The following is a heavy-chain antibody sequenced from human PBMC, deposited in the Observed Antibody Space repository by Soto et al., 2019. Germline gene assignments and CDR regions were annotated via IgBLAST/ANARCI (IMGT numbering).Heavy chain of an antibody. V-gene: IGHV4-30-4*01. D-gene: IGHD3-22*01. CDR3: ASHSSGYYPYDD. CDR2: IYYSGST. Sequence: SETLSLTCTVSGGSISSGDYYWSWIRQPPGKGLEWIGYIYYSGSTYYNPSLKSRVTISVDTSKNQFSLKLSSVTAADTAVYYCASHSSGYYPYDDWGQGTLVTVSS. J-gene: IGHJ4*02. CDR1: GGSISSGDYY.